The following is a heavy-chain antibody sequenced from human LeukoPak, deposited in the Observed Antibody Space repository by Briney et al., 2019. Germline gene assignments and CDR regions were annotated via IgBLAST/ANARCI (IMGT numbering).Heavy chain of an antibody. CDR3: STTVPNVVATMITDY. CDR2: IYANGRT. D-gene: IGHD5-12*01. V-gene: IGHV3-53*01. Sequence: GGSLRLSCAASGFSVSYNYMSWVRQVPGKGLEWASVIYANGRTCYADSVKGRFTISRDNSQNTVDLQMNSLRDEDTAMYYCSTTVPNVVATMITDYWGQGTLVTVSS. J-gene: IGHJ4*02. CDR1: GFSVSYNY.